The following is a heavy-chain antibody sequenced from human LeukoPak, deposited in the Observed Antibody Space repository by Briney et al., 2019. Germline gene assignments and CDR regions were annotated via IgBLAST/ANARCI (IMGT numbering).Heavy chain of an antibody. CDR2: ISYSGST. V-gene: IGHV4-59*01. D-gene: IGHD1-26*01. Sequence: SETLSLTCTVSGGSISSYYWSWIRQPPGKGLEWIGYISYSGSTNYNPSLKSRVTISVDTSKNQFSLKLSSVTAADTAVYYRARDRSYNNWFDPWGRGTLVTVSS. J-gene: IGHJ5*02. CDR1: GGSISSYY. CDR3: ARDRSYNNWFDP.